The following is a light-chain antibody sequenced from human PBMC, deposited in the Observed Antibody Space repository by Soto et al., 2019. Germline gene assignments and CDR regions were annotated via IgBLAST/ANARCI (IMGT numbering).Light chain of an antibody. J-gene: IGLJ2*01. CDR1: SSNIGAGYD. CDR2: GNS. CDR3: QSYDSGLSGYVE. V-gene: IGLV1-40*01. Sequence: QSVLTQPPSVSGAPGQRVTISCTGSSSNIGAGYDVHWYHQLLGTAPKLLVYGNSNRPSGVPDRFSGSKSGTSASLAITGLQAGDEADYSCQSYDSGLSGYVEFGGGTKLTVL.